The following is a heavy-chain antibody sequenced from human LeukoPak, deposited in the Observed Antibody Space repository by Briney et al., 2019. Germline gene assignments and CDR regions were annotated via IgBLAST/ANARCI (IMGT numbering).Heavy chain of an antibody. J-gene: IGHJ3*02. D-gene: IGHD3-9*01. Sequence: PSETLSLTCAVYGGSFSGYSWTWLRQPPGKGPEGIGEINHSGSTNYNPSLKSRVTISVDTSKNQFSLKLSSVTAADTAVYYCARVYYDILTGHDAFDIWGQGTMVTVSS. CDR2: INHSGST. CDR3: ARVYYDILTGHDAFDI. CDR1: GGSFSGYS. V-gene: IGHV4-34*01.